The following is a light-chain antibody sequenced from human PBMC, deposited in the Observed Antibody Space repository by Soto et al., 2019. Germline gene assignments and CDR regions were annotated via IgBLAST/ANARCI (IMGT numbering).Light chain of an antibody. V-gene: IGLV1-40*01. J-gene: IGLJ2*01. CDR1: RSNIGALYD. CDR3: QSYDSSLSGYVV. CDR2: VNN. Sequence: QSVLTQPPSVSGAPGQRVTISCTGSRSNIGALYDVHWYQQLPGTAPKLLISVNNNRPTGVPDRFSGSKSGTSASLAITGLQAEDESDYYCQSYDSSLSGYVVFGGGTKLTVL.